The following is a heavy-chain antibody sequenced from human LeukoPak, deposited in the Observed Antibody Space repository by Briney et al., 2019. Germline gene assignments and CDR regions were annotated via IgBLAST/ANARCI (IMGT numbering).Heavy chain of an antibody. D-gene: IGHD5-18*01. Sequence: ASVKVSCKASGYTFTSYAMHWVRQAPGQRLEWMGWINAGNGNTKYSQKFQGRVTITRDTSASTAYMELSSLRSEDTAVYYCARDSGYSYAPPDYWGQGTRVTVSS. V-gene: IGHV1-3*01. CDR3: ARDSGYSYAPPDY. J-gene: IGHJ4*02. CDR2: INAGNGNT. CDR1: GYTFTSYA.